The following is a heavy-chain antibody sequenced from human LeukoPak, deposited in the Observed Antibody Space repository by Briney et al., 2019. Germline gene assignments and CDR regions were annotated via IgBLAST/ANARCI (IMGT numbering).Heavy chain of an antibody. Sequence: GGFLRLSCAASGFTFSSYGMHWVRQAPGKGLEWVAVISYDGSNKYYADSVKGRFTISRDNSKNTLYLQMNSLRAEDTAVYYCARGEWRRRAHTWYYFDYWGQGTLVTVSS. V-gene: IGHV3-30*03. CDR2: ISYDGSNK. J-gene: IGHJ4*02. CDR3: ARGEWRRRAHTWYYFDY. D-gene: IGHD3-3*01. CDR1: GFTFSSYG.